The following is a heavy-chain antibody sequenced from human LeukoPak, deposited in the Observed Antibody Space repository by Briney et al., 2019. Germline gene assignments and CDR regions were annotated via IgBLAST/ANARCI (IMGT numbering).Heavy chain of an antibody. D-gene: IGHD3-22*01. V-gene: IGHV4-34*01. CDR3: ARDRYYYDSSGYYLDY. Sequence: SETLSLTCAVYGESFSGYYWSWIRQPPGKGLEWIGEINHSGSTNYNPSLKSRVTISVDTSKNQFSLKLSSVTAADTAVYYCARDRYYYDSSGYYLDYWGQGTLVTVSS. CDR2: INHSGST. CDR1: GESFSGYY. J-gene: IGHJ4*02.